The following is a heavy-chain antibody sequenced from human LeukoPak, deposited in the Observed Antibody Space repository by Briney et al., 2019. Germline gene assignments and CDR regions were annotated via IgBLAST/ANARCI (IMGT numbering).Heavy chain of an antibody. V-gene: IGHV4-34*01. CDR3: ARALWALAAADY. D-gene: IGHD6-13*01. CDR1: GGSFSGYY. CDR2: INHSGST. J-gene: IGHJ4*02. Sequence: SETLSLTCAVDGGSFSGYYWSWIRQPPGKGLEGIGEINHSGSTNYNPSLKSRVTISVDTSKNQFSLKLSSVTAADTAVYYCARALWALAAADYWGQGTLVTVSS.